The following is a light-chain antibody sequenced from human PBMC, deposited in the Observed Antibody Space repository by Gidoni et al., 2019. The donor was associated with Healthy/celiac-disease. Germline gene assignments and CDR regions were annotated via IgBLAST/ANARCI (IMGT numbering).Light chain of an antibody. CDR3: QQYGSSSYT. V-gene: IGKV3-20*01. Sequence: EIVLTQSPGTLSLSTGERATLSCRASQSVSSSYLAWYQQKPGQAPRLLIYGASSRATGIPDRFSGSGSGTDFTLTISRLEPEDVAVYYCQQYGSSSYTFGQGTKLEIK. J-gene: IGKJ2*01. CDR1: QSVSSSY. CDR2: GAS.